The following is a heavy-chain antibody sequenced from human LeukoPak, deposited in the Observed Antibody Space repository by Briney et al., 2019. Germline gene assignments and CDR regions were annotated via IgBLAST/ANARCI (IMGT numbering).Heavy chain of an antibody. D-gene: IGHD3-10*01. Sequence: SETLSLTCAVYGGSFSGYYWIWIRQPPGKGLEWIGEINHSGSTNYNPSLKSRVTISVDTSKNQFSLKLSSVTAADTAVYYCARRHYYGSGSYIGYWGQGTLVTVSS. CDR2: INHSGST. J-gene: IGHJ4*02. CDR3: ARRHYYGSGSYIGY. V-gene: IGHV4-34*01. CDR1: GGSFSGYY.